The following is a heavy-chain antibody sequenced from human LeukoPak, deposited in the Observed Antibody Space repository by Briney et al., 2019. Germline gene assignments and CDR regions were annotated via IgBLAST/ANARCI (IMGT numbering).Heavy chain of an antibody. CDR2: IRYDGSYK. D-gene: IGHD1-26*01. J-gene: IGHJ4*02. CDR1: GFTFSSYG. Sequence: GGSLRLSCAASGFTFSSYGMHWVRQAPCKGLEWVAFIRYDGSYKYCADSVKGRFTISRDNSKNTLYLQMNSLRAEDTAVYYCATEGGSYYVHTFDYWGQGTLVTVSS. V-gene: IGHV3-30*02. CDR3: ATEGGSYYVHTFDY.